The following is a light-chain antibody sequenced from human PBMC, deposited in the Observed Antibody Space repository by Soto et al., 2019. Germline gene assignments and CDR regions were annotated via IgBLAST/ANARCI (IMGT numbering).Light chain of an antibody. Sequence: EIVLTQSPATLSLSPGERATLSCRASQRVSSYLAWYQQKPGQAPRLLIYDASNRATGIPARFSGSGSGTDFTLTNSSLEPEDFAVYYWQQRSNWPRLTFGGGTKVEIK. CDR1: QRVSSY. J-gene: IGKJ4*01. CDR2: DAS. CDR3: QQRSNWPRLT. V-gene: IGKV3-11*01.